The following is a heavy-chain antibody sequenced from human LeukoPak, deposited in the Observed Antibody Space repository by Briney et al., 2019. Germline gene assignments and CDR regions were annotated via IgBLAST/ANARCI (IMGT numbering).Heavy chain of an antibody. CDR2: IKEDGSED. J-gene: IGHJ4*02. V-gene: IGHV3-7*01. Sequence: GGSLRLSCAASGFTFSSYTMSWVRQAPGKGLEWVANIKEDGSEDYYADSVKGRFAISKDNAKNSLYLQMNNLRAEDTAMYYCARDADGYEDWGQGTLVIVSS. CDR3: ARDADGYED. D-gene: IGHD5-24*01. CDR1: GFTFSSYT.